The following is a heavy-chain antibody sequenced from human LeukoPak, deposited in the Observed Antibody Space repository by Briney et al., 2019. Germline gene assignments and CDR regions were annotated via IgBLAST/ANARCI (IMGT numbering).Heavy chain of an antibody. Sequence: PSETLSLTCTVSGGSISRSSYYWGWIRQPPGKGLEWIGSIYYSGSTYYNPSLKSRVTISVDTSKNQFSLKLSSVTAADTAVYYCARVGGSGVTYGYWGQGTLVTVSS. CDR1: GGSISRSSYY. CDR2: IYYSGST. D-gene: IGHD3-16*01. V-gene: IGHV4-39*07. J-gene: IGHJ4*02. CDR3: ARVGGSGVTYGY.